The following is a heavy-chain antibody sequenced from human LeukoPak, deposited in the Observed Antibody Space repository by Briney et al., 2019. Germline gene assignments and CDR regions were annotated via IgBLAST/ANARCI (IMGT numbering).Heavy chain of an antibody. CDR3: ARDSAAAGTPFDY. CDR2: IYYSGST. V-gene: IGHV4-31*03. J-gene: IGHJ4*02. D-gene: IGHD6-13*01. CDR1: GGSISSGGYY. Sequence: SETLSLTCTVSGGSISSGGYYLSWIRQHPGKGLEWIGYIYYSGSTYYNPSLKRRVTISVDTSKNQFSLKLSSVTAADTAVYYCARDSAAAGTPFDYWGQGTLVTVSS.